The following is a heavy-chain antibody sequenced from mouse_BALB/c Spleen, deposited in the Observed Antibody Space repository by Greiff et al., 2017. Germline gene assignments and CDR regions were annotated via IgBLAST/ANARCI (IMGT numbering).Heavy chain of an antibody. CDR1: GFTFSDYG. J-gene: IGHJ4*01. Sequence: EVQVVESGGGLVQPGGSRKLSCAASGFTFSDYGMAWVRQAPGKGPEWVAFISNLAYSIYYADTVTGRFTISRENAKNTLYLEMSSLRSEDTAMYYCARGWLHYAMDYWGQGTSVTVSS. CDR3: ARGWLHYAMDY. D-gene: IGHD2-3*01. CDR2: ISNLAYSI. V-gene: IGHV5-15*02.